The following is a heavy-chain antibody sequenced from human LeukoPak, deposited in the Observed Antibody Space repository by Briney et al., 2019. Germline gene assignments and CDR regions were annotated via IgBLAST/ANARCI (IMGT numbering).Heavy chain of an antibody. J-gene: IGHJ4*02. CDR1: GFTHSKYW. D-gene: IGHD1-14*01. Sequence: GGSLRLSRAASGFTHSKYWMTWVRQARGKAREWVGKIKQDGSDKNYMDAVKGRFTISRDNTKNSVYLQMSSLRAEDTAVYYCAREVWGPEYWGQGTLVTVSS. CDR2: IKQDGSDK. V-gene: IGHV3-7*01. CDR3: AREVWGPEY.